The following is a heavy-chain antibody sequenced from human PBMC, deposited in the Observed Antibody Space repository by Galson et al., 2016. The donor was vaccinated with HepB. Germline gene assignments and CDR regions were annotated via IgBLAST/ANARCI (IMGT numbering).Heavy chain of an antibody. CDR1: GYTFTSYA. V-gene: IGHV1-3*01. CDR3: ARSRIMITLGGVALGY. Sequence: SVKVSCKASGYTFTSYAMHWVRQAPGQRLEWMGWINAGNGNTTYSQKFQGRVTITRDTSASTAYMELSSLRSEDTAVYYCARSRIMITLGGVALGYWGQGTLVTVSS. D-gene: IGHD3-16*01. J-gene: IGHJ4*02. CDR2: INAGNGNT.